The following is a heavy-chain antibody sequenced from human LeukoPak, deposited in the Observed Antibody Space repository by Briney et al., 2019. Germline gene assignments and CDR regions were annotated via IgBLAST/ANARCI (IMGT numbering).Heavy chain of an antibody. V-gene: IGHV3-53*01. D-gene: IGHD6-13*01. CDR3: AKVSSWYGF. J-gene: IGHJ4*02. CDR1: GFTVSNNY. Sequence: PGGSLRLSCAASGFTVSNNYMSWVRQAPGKGLECVSVLYSGGGTYYADSVKGRFTISRDNTKNTLYLQMNSLRAEDTAVYYCAKVSSWYGFWGQGTLVTVSS. CDR2: LYSGGGT.